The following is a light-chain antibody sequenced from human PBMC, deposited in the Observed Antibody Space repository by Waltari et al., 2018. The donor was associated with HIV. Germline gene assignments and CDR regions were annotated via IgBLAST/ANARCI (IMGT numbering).Light chain of an antibody. CDR1: QGTITS. V-gene: IGKV1-9*01. Sequence: DIQLTQFPSFLSASVGDRVTISCRASQGTITSLAWYQQRPGKAPKLLIYSVSTLQTGVPSRFSGSGSGTEFTLTISSLQPEDFATYSCQQLNGYPYTFGQGTKLEIK. CDR2: SVS. CDR3: QQLNGYPYT. J-gene: IGKJ2*01.